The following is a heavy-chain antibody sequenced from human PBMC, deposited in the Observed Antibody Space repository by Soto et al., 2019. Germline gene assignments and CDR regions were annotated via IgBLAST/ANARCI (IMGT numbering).Heavy chain of an antibody. CDR1: GGSISTFY. CDR3: ARVSGRGAVGLCDD. Sequence: SETLSLTCTVSGGSISTFYWSWFRQPPGKGLEYIGYISNSGSTNYNPSLKSRVTMSADTSNNQFSLHLRSVTAADTAFYYCARVSGRGAVGLCDDWGRGTLVTVSS. D-gene: IGHD3-10*01. J-gene: IGHJ4*02. CDR2: ISNSGST. V-gene: IGHV4-59*01.